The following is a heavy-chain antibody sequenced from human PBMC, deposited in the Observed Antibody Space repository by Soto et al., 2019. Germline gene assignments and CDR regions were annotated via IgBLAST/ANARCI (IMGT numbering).Heavy chain of an antibody. CDR2: IYYSGST. CDR1: GGSISSYY. Sequence: SETLSLTCTVSGGSISSYYWSWIRQPPGKGLEWIGYIYYSGSTNYNPSLKSRVTISVDTSKNQFSLKLTSVTAADTAVYYCERVLRSGWPGYFDYWGQGTLVTVSS. J-gene: IGHJ4*02. V-gene: IGHV4-59*01. D-gene: IGHD6-19*01. CDR3: ERVLRSGWPGYFDY.